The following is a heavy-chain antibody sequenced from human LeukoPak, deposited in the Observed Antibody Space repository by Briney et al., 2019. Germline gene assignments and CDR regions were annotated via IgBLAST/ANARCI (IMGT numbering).Heavy chain of an antibody. D-gene: IGHD6-6*01. V-gene: IGHV3-53*01. CDR1: GFTVSSNY. J-gene: IGHJ2*01. Sequence: GGSLRLSCAASGFTVSSNYMSWVRQAPGKGLEWVSFIYSGGSTYYADSVKGRFTISRDNSKNTLSFQMNSLRAEDTAVYYCARGRPGWYFDLWGRGTLVTVSS. CDR3: ARGRPGWYFDL. CDR2: IYSGGST.